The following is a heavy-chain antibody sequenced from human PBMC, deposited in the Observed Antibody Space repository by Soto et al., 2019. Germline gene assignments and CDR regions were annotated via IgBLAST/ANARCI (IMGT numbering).Heavy chain of an antibody. CDR3: ARLRKGGFCDY. CDR2: IKEDGSEK. V-gene: IGHV3-7*03. D-gene: IGHD1-26*01. CDR1: EFPFSNFR. Sequence: EVQLVESGGGLVQPGGSLRLSCAAFEFPFSNFRMTWVRQAPGKGLEWVANIKEDGSEKYYADSVKGRFTISRDSAKNSVFLQMDSLRAEDTALYYCARLRKGGFCDYWGQGSLVTVST. J-gene: IGHJ4*02.